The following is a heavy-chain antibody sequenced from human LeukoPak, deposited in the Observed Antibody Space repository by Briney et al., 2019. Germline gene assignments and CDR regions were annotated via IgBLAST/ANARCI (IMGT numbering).Heavy chain of an antibody. D-gene: IGHD3-10*01. CDR2: IRSDGSKN. V-gene: IGHV3-30*02. J-gene: IGHJ6*02. CDR1: GFTFTNYG. CDR3: TKASGRNLYGMDV. Sequence: PGGSLRLSCVASGFTFTNYGMHWVRHAPGKGLELVAFIRSDGSKNYYGDSVRGRFTISRDTSKNTLYLQMNTLRPEDTAVYYCTKASGRNLYGMDVWGQGTTVIVSS.